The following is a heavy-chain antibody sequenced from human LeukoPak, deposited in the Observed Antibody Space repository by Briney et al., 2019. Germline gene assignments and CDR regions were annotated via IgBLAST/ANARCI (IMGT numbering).Heavy chain of an antibody. J-gene: IGHJ4*02. CDR2: IDPNSGGT. CDR1: GYTFTGYY. D-gene: IGHD3-9*01. V-gene: IGHV1-2*02. CDR3: AREHYYILTDYYTSATAY. Sequence: GASVKVSCKAAGYTFTGYYMHWVRQAPGQGLEWMGWIDPNSGGTNYAQKFQGRVTMTRDTSISTAYMEVSRLRSDDTDVYYCAREHYYILTDYYTSATAYWGQGTLVTVSS.